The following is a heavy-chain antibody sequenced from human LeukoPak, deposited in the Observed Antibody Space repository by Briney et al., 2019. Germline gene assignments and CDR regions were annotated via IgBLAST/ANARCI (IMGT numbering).Heavy chain of an antibody. D-gene: IGHD5-24*01. CDR3: TRVGYIDEGIDY. J-gene: IGHJ4*02. CDR1: GFPFRSYW. V-gene: IGHV3-7*04. CDR2: IKQDGSKK. Sequence: GGSLRLSCVASGFPFRSYWMTWVRQAPGKGLEWVANIKQDGSKKSYVDSVKGRFTISRDNAKNSLYLQMNSLRAEDTAIYYCTRVGYIDEGIDYWGQGTLVTVSS.